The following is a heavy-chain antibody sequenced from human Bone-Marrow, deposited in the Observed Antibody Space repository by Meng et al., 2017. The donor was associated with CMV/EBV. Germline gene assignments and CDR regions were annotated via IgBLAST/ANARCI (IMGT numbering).Heavy chain of an antibody. D-gene: IGHD3-3*01. CDR1: GDSVRSGDYY. J-gene: IGHJ6*02. CDR3: ARDAPLGKYYDFWSGYSSYYYYYGMDV. CDR2: INHSGST. Sequence: GSLRLSCTVAGDSVRSGDYYWTWIRQPPGKGPEWIGEINHSGSTNYNPSLKSRVTISVDTSKNQFSLKLSSVTAADTAVYYCARDAPLGKYYDFWSGYSSYYYYYGMDVWGQGTTVTVSS. V-gene: IGHV4-61*08.